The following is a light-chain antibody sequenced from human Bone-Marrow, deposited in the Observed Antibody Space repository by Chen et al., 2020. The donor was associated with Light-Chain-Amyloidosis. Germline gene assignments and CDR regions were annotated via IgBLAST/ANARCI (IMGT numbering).Light chain of an antibody. CDR3: QSADSSGTYEVI. Sequence: SNELTQPSSVSVSPGQTARITCSGDDLPTKYAYWYQQKPGQAPVLVIHRDTERPSGISERFSGSSAGTTATLTISGVQAEDEADYHCQSADSSGTYEVIFGGGTKLTVL. CDR1: DLPTKY. V-gene: IGLV3-25*03. J-gene: IGLJ2*01. CDR2: RDT.